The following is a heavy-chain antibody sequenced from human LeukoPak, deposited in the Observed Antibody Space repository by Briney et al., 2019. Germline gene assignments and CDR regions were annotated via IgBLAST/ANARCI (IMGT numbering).Heavy chain of an antibody. CDR1: GFTFSSYS. Sequence: GGSLRLSCAASGFTFSSYSMNWARQAPGKGREGVSSISSSSSYIYYADSVKGRFTISRDNAKNSLYLQMNSLRAEDTAVYYCARDREGGWLTFDYWGQGTLVTVSS. J-gene: IGHJ4*02. V-gene: IGHV3-21*01. CDR3: ARDREGGWLTFDY. CDR2: ISSSSSYI. D-gene: IGHD5-12*01.